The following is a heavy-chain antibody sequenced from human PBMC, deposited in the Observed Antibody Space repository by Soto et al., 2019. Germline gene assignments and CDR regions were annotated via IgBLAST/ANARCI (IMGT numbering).Heavy chain of an antibody. J-gene: IGHJ4*02. Sequence: QVPLVQSGGEVKKPGASVKVSCKASGYTFTGYGVSWVRQAPGQGLEWMGWISAYNGNTDYAQKLQGRVTMTTDTSTSTAYMELTRLRSDDTAVYYCARDKSGAVTSPGDYWGQGTLVTVSS. CDR3: ARDKSGAVTSPGDY. CDR2: ISAYNGNT. CDR1: GYTFTGYG. V-gene: IGHV1-18*01. D-gene: IGHD2-8*02.